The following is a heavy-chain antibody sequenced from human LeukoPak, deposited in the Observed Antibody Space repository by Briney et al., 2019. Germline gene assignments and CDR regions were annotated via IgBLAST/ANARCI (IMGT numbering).Heavy chain of an antibody. D-gene: IGHD3-10*01. J-gene: IGHJ6*03. CDR2: IYTSGST. V-gene: IGHV4-61*02. CDR3: ARARITMVRGIKPYYYYYYMDV. Sequence: PSETLSLTCTVSGGSISSANYYWSWIRQPAGKGLEWIGRIYTSGSTNYNPSLKSRVTISVDTSKNQFSLKLSSVTAADTAVYYCARARITMVRGIKPYYYYYYMDVWGKGTTVTISS. CDR1: GGSISSANYY.